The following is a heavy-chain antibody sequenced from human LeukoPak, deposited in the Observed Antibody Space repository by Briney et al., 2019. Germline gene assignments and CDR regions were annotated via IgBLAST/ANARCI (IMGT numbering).Heavy chain of an antibody. CDR3: ARDMVQGVYDAFDI. V-gene: IGHV1-2*02. Sequence: ASVKVSCKASGYTFTGYSMHWVRQAPGQGLEWMGWINPNSGGTNYAQKFQGRVTMTRDTSISTAYMELSRLRSDDTAVYYCARDMVQGVYDAFDIWGQGTMVTVSS. CDR2: INPNSGGT. CDR1: GYTFTGYS. D-gene: IGHD3-10*01. J-gene: IGHJ3*02.